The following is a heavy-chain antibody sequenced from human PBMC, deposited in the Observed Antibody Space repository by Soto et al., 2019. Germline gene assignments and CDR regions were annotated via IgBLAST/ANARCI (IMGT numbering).Heavy chain of an antibody. D-gene: IGHD2-2*01. V-gene: IGHV4-31*03. CDR3: ARVPQYQLLWTNHGAFDI. CDR1: GGSISSGGYY. Sequence: SETLSLTCTVSGGSISSGGYYWSWIRQHPGKGLEWIGYIYYSGSTYYNPSLKSRVTISVDTSKNQFSLKLSSVTAADTAVYYCARVPQYQLLWTNHGAFDIWGQGTMVTVSS. CDR2: IYYSGST. J-gene: IGHJ3*02.